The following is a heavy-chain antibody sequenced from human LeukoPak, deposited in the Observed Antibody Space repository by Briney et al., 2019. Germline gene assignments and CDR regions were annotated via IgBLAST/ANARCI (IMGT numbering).Heavy chain of an antibody. J-gene: IGHJ3*02. CDR2: ISYDGSNK. V-gene: IGHV3-30*18. CDR3: AKGGSNYDEIEGRRDAFDI. CDR1: GFTFSSYG. Sequence: GGSLRLSCAASGFTFSSYGMHWVRQAPGKGLEWVAVISYDGSNKYYADSVKGRFTISRDSSKNTLYLQMNSLRAEDTAVYYCAKGGSNYDEIEGRRDAFDIWGQGTMVTVSS. D-gene: IGHD4-11*01.